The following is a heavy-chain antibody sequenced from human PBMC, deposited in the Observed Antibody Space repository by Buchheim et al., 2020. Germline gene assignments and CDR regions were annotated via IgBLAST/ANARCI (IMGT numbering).Heavy chain of an antibody. V-gene: IGHV3-33*01. Sequence: QVQLVESGGGVVQPGRSLRLSCEASVITFSSYGMHWVRQAPGKELEWVAVIWYDGSNKYHSEAVKGRFTISRDHSKNTLYLQMNSLRAEDTAVYYCARFQSGQKDYYYYGMDVWGQGTT. D-gene: IGHD1-14*01. J-gene: IGHJ6*02. CDR2: IWYDGSNK. CDR3: ARFQSGQKDYYYYGMDV. CDR1: VITFSSYG.